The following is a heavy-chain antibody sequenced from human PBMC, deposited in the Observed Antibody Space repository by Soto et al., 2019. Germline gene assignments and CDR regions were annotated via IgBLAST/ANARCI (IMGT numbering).Heavy chain of an antibody. CDR1: GFTFSSYA. D-gene: IGHD6-13*01. Sequence: PGGSLRLSCSASGFTFSSYAMHWVRQAPGKGLEYVSAISSNGGSTYYADSVKGRFTISRDNSKNTLYLQMNSLRAEDTAVYYCAKDQSGSRSSCSGHYWGQGTLVTVSS. V-gene: IGHV3-64*04. CDR2: ISSNGGST. CDR3: AKDQSGSRSSCSGHY. J-gene: IGHJ4*02.